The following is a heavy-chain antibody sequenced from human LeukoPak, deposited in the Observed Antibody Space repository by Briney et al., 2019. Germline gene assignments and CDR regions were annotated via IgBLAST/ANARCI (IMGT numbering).Heavy chain of an antibody. V-gene: IGHV1-8*03. CDR1: GYTFTSYD. J-gene: IGHJ3*02. Sequence: ASVKVSCXASGYTFTSYDINWVRQATGQGLEWMGWMNPNSGNTGYAQKFQGRVTITRNTSISTAYMELSSLRSEDTAVYYCAREYYYDSSGKTNAFDIWGQGTMVTVSS. CDR3: AREYYYDSSGKTNAFDI. CDR2: MNPNSGNT. D-gene: IGHD3-22*01.